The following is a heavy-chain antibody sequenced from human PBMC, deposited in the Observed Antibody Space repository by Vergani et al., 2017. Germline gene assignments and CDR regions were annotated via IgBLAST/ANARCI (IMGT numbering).Heavy chain of an antibody. CDR3: AKGVYCSSTSCYEGRGYYYGMGV. Sequence: EVELLESGGGLAQPGGSLRVSCSASGFRVTTYYMSWVRQAPGKGLEWVSGISGSGGNTYYANSVKGRFTISRDNSKNTLYLQMNSLRADDTAVYYCAKGVYCSSTSCYEGRGYYYGMGVWGQGTTVTFSS. CDR2: ISGSGGNT. CDR1: GFRVTTYY. J-gene: IGHJ6*02. V-gene: IGHV3-23*01. D-gene: IGHD2-2*01.